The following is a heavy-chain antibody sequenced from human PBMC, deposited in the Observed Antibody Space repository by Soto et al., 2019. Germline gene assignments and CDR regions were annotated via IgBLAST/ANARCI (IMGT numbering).Heavy chain of an antibody. D-gene: IGHD3-9*01. V-gene: IGHV3-9*01. CDR3: AKAERVYYDILTGYYDY. CDR1: GFTFDDYA. J-gene: IGHJ4*02. CDR2: ISWNSGSI. Sequence: GGSLRLSCAASGFTFDDYAMHWVRQAPGKGLEWVSGISWNSGSIGYADSVKGRFTISRDNAKNSLYLQMNSLRAEDTALYYCAKAERVYYDILTGYYDYWGQGTRVTVS.